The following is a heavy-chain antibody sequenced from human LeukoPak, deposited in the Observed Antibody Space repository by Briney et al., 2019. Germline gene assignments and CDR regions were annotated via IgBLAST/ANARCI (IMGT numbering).Heavy chain of an antibody. J-gene: IGHJ4*02. CDR3: ATVDYDILTGRPTQFDY. CDR1: GFTFSSYA. D-gene: IGHD3-9*01. CDR2: ISGSGGST. Sequence: GGSLRLSCAASGFTFSSYAMSWVRQAPGKGLEWVSAISGSGGSTYYADSVKGRFTISRDNAKNSLYLQMNSLRAEDTAVYYCATVDYDILTGRPTQFDYWGQGTLVTVSS. V-gene: IGHV3-23*01.